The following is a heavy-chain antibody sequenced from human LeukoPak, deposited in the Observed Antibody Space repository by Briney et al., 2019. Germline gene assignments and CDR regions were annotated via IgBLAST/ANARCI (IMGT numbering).Heavy chain of an antibody. D-gene: IGHD6-13*01. V-gene: IGHV1-69*05. CDR2: IIPIFGTA. CDR3: AREVAGYYYYYMDV. Sequence: EASVKVSCKASGGTFSSYAISWVRQAPGQGLEWMGGIIPIFGTANYAQKFQGRVTITTDESTSTAYMELSSLRSEDTAVYYCAREVAGYYYYYMDVWGKGTTVTVSS. CDR1: GGTFSSYA. J-gene: IGHJ6*03.